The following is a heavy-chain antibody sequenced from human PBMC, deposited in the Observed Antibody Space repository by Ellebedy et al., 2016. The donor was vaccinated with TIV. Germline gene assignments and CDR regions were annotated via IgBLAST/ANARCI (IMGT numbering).Heavy chain of an antibody. V-gene: IGHV3-23*01. J-gene: IGHJ4*02. CDR3: SRGGGCGGGTCYYPDF. CDR2: ISIADDDT. Sequence: PGGSLRLSCVGSGFTFNNYAMNWVRQAPGKGLEWVSYISIADDDTRYADSVKGRFTISRDRSKNTLYLQLNSLRAEDTAVYYCSRGGGCGGGTCYYPDFWGQGTLVTVSS. D-gene: IGHD2-15*01. CDR1: GFTFNNYA.